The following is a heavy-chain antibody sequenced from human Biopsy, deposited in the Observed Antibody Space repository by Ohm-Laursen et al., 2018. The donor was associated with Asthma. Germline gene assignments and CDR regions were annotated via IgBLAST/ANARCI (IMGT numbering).Heavy chain of an antibody. CDR2: IKHDGSGK. Sequence: SLRLSCSAFGFTFGDYCMSWVRQVPGQGLEWVANIKHDGSGKNHVDSLKGRFTISRDNAKNLLFLQMNSLRAEDTAVYYCARTFHFWSPYHAERYQLWGQGTLVTVSS. J-gene: IGHJ1*01. CDR1: GFTFGDYC. V-gene: IGHV3-7*01. CDR3: ARTFHFWSPYHAERYQL. D-gene: IGHD3-3*01.